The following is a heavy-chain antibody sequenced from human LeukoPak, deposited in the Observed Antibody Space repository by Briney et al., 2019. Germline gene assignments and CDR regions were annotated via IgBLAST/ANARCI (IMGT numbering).Heavy chain of an antibody. CDR2: IGGSGRST. V-gene: IGHV3-23*01. CDR1: GFTFDSYD. CDR3: ARESGNTFNNPFDM. J-gene: IGHJ3*02. D-gene: IGHD2/OR15-2a*01. Sequence: GGSLRLSCAASGFTFDSYDMAWVRQAPGKGLDWVSGIGGSGRSTYYADSVKGRFTISRDNSKNALYLQMNSLRAEDTALYYCARESGNTFNNPFDMWGQGTMVIVSS.